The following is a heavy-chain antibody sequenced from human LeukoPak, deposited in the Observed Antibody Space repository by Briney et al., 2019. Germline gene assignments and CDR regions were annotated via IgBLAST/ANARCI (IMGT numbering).Heavy chain of an antibody. J-gene: IGHJ4*02. CDR2: INPSGGST. D-gene: IGHD6-19*01. V-gene: IGHV1-46*01. CDR3: ALAKARGWYVY. Sequence: ASVKVSCKASGYTFTSYYMHWVRQAPGQGLEWMGIINPSGGSTSYAQEFQGRVTMTRDTSTSTVYMELSSLRSEDTAVYYCALAKARGWYVYWGQGTLVTVSS. CDR1: GYTFTSYY.